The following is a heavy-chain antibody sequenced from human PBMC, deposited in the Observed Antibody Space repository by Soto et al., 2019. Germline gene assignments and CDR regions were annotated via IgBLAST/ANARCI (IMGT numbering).Heavy chain of an antibody. J-gene: IGHJ4*02. CDR2: IFHSGSS. D-gene: IGHD4-17*01. V-gene: IGHV4-4*02. CDR3: ATFNYGDHAFDN. Sequence: QVHLQEAGPGLVNPSGTLSLTCAVSSGSVGDNKWWTWVRQSPGKGMEWMGEIFHSGSSNYNPSLGSRISMSIDTSMNQVSPKLTSVTAADTAIYYCATFNYGDHAFDNWGQGTLVTV. CDR1: SGSVGDNKW.